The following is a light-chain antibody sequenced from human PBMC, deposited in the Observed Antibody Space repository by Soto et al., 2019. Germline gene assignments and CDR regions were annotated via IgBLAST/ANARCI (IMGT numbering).Light chain of an antibody. CDR3: QQRSNWPPIT. CDR2: DAS. J-gene: IGKJ5*01. Sequence: EIVLTQSPATLSLSPCERATLSCMASKSVSSYLAWYQQKPGQAPRLLIYDASNRATGIPARFSGSGSGTDFTLTISSLEPEEFAVYYCQQRSNWPPITFGQGTLLEIK. V-gene: IGKV3-11*01. CDR1: KSVSSY.